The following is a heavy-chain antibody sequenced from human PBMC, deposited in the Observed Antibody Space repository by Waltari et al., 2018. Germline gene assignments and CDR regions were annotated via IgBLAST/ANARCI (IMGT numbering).Heavy chain of an antibody. Sequence: QVQLQESGPGLVKPSETLSLTCAVSGYSISSGYYWGWIRQPPGKGLEWIGSIYHSGSTYYNPSLKSRVTISVDTSKNQFSLKLSSVTAADTAVYYCARGDSSSWFNAFDIWGQGTMVTVSS. D-gene: IGHD6-13*01. CDR3: ARGDSSSWFNAFDI. CDR1: GYSISSGYY. CDR2: IYHSGST. V-gene: IGHV4-38-2*01. J-gene: IGHJ3*02.